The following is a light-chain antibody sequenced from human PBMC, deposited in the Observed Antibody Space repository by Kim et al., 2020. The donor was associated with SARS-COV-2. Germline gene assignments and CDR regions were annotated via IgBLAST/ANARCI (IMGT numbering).Light chain of an antibody. CDR2: GAS. CDR3: QKYTSSPRT. Sequence: EIVLTQSPGTLSLSPGERATLSCRASRSVSSSYIAWYQHKPGQGPRLLIYGASSRATGIPDRFSGSGSGTDFTLTISGLEPEDFAVYYCQKYTSSPRTYGEGTKVVIK. CDR1: RSVSSSY. J-gene: IGKJ1*01. V-gene: IGKV3-20*01.